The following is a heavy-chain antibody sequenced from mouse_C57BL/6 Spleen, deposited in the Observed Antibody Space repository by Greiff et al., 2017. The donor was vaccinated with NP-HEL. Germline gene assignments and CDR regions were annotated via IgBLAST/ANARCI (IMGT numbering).Heavy chain of an antibody. J-gene: IGHJ4*01. CDR2: IYPGDGDT. CDR1: GYAFSSSW. V-gene: IGHV1-82*01. CDR3: ARYYGNFYAMDY. Sequence: VQGVESGPELVKPGASVKISCKASGYAFSSSWMNWVKQRPGKGLEWIGRIYPGDGDTNYNGKFKGKATLTADKSSSTAYMQLSSLTSEDSAVYFCARYYGNFYAMDYWGQGTSVTVSS. D-gene: IGHD2-1*01.